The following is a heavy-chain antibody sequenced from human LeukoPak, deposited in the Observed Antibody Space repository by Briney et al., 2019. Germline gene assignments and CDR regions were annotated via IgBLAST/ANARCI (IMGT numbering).Heavy chain of an antibody. Sequence: GGSLRLSCAASGFTFDDYAMHWVRQAPGKGLEWVSGISWNSGSIGYADSVKGRFTISRDNAKNSLYLQMNSLRAEDTAVYYCASGKVVGIPTFNYWGQGTLVTVSS. CDR1: GFTFDDYA. J-gene: IGHJ4*02. CDR3: ASGKVVGIPTFNY. CDR2: ISWNSGSI. V-gene: IGHV3-9*01. D-gene: IGHD3-3*01.